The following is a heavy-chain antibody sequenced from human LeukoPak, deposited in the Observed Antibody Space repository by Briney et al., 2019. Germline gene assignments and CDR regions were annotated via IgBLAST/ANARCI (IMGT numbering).Heavy chain of an antibody. CDR3: ASSIYDSRGYYYLSFDS. CDR2: IYTSGST. Sequence: PSETLSLTCTVSGGSISSYYWSWIRQPAGRGLEWIGRIYTSGSTNYNPSLKSRVTTSVDTSKNQFSLKLSSVTAADTAVYYCASSIYDSRGYYYLSFDSWGQRTLVTVSS. V-gene: IGHV4-4*07. CDR1: GGSISSYY. J-gene: IGHJ4*02. D-gene: IGHD3-22*01.